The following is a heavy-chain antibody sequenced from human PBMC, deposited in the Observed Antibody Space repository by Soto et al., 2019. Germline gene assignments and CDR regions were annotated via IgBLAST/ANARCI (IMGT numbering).Heavy chain of an antibody. J-gene: IGHJ4*02. V-gene: IGHV4-39*01. CDR2: IYYSGST. D-gene: IGHD2-15*01. CDR3: AGFVVPASRNSDFDY. Sequence: SETLSLTCTVSGISVSTSDYYWGWVRQPPGKGLDWIGNIYYSGSTFYNTSLRSRVTLSVDSSKNQSSLRLNSVTVADTDVYFCAGFVVPASRNSDFDYWGQGILVTVSS. CDR1: GISVSTSDYY.